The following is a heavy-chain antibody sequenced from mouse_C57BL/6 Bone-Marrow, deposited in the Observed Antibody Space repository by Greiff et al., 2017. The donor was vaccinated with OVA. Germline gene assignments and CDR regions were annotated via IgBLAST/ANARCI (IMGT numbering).Heavy chain of an antibody. D-gene: IGHD1-3*01. CDR1: GYAFSSSW. CDR3: ARGVGMNCFDY. Sequence: LVEPGASVKISCKASGYAFSSSWMNWVKQRPGKGLEWIGRIYPGDGDTNYNGKFKGKATLTADKSSSTAYMQLSSLTSEDSAVYVCARGVGMNCFDYWGQGTTLTVSS. J-gene: IGHJ2*01. CDR2: IYPGDGDT. V-gene: IGHV1-82*01.